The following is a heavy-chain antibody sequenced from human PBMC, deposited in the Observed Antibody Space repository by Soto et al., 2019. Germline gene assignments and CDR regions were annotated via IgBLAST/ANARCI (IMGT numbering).Heavy chain of an antibody. J-gene: IGHJ4*02. V-gene: IGHV3-30*18. D-gene: IGHD6-13*01. CDR2: ISYDGSNK. CDR1: GFTFSIYG. CDR3: AKSLAAAGNY. Sequence: QVQLVASGGGVVQPGRSLRRSCAASGFTFSIYGMHWVRQAPGKGLEWVAVISYDGSNKYYADSVKGRFTISRDNSKNTLYLQMNSLRAEDTAVYYCAKSLAAAGNYWGQGTLVTVSS.